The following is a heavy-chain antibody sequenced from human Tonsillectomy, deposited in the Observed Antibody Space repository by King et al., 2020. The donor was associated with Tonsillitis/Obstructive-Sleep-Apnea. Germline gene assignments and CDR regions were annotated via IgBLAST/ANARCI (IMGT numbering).Heavy chain of an antibody. D-gene: IGHD3-22*01. CDR1: GYTFTNYD. CDR3: ARDYYATRGYYHGYFQH. Sequence: QLVQSGDEVKKPGASVKVSCKASGYTFTNYDITWVRQAPGQGLEWVGWSRPYNGDTNYAQKLQGRVTMTSDTSTSTAYMELRSLRSDHTAVHYCARDYYATRGYYHGYFQHWGQGTLVTVSS. CDR2: SRPYNGDT. J-gene: IGHJ1*01. V-gene: IGHV1-18*01.